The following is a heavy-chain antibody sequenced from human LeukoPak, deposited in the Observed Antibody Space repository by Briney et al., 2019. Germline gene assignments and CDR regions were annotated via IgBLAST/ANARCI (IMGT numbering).Heavy chain of an antibody. D-gene: IGHD2-2*01. CDR2: ISASGGTT. CDR1: GFTFNNYA. V-gene: IGHV3-23*01. Sequence: PGGSLRLSCAASGFTFNNYAMIWVRQAPGKGLEWVSAISASGGTTYYADSVKGRFTISRDNSENTLFLQMNSLRAEDTAVYYCAKEAREYCSSTSCPNWFDSWGQGTLVTVSS. J-gene: IGHJ5*01. CDR3: AKEAREYCSSTSCPNWFDS.